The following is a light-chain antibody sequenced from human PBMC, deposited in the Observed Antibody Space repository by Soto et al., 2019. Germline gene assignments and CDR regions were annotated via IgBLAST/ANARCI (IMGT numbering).Light chain of an antibody. CDR2: GNR. V-gene: IGLV1-40*01. J-gene: IGLJ3*02. CDR1: RSNIGAGYD. Sequence: QSVLTQPPSVSGAPGQRVTISCSGFRSNIGAGYDVHWYQQLPGAAPKLLIYGNRGRPSGIPDRFSGSRSGTSASLAITGLQTEDEGDYHCQSYDSALSAWVFGGGTKLTVL. CDR3: QSYDSALSAWV.